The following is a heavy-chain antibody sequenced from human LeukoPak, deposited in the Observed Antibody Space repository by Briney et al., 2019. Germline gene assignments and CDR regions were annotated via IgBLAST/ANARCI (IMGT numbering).Heavy chain of an antibody. Sequence: GRSLRLSCAASGFTFGSYGMHWVRQAPGKGLEWVAVIWYDGSNKYYADSVKGRFTISRDNSKNTLYLQMNSLRAEDTAVYYCARDIEGAHFDYWGQGTLVTVSS. J-gene: IGHJ4*02. D-gene: IGHD1-26*01. CDR1: GFTFGSYG. CDR2: IWYDGSNK. V-gene: IGHV3-33*01. CDR3: ARDIEGAHFDY.